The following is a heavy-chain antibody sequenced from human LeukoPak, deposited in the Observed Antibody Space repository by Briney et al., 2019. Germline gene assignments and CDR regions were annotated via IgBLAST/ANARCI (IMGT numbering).Heavy chain of an antibody. Sequence: ASVKVSCKASGYIFTGYYMHWVRQAPGQGLEWMGWINPNSGGTNYAQKFQGRVTMTRDTSISTAYMELSRLRSDDTAVYYCARDIAVAGTNFDYWGQGTLVTVSS. J-gene: IGHJ4*02. CDR1: GYIFTGYY. CDR3: ARDIAVAGTNFDY. CDR2: INPNSGGT. V-gene: IGHV1-2*02. D-gene: IGHD6-19*01.